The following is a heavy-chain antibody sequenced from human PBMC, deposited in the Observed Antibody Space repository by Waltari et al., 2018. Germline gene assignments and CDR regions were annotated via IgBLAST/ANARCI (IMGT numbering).Heavy chain of an antibody. V-gene: IGHV4-30-4*01. J-gene: IGHJ6*02. Sequence: QVQLQESGPGLVKPSQTLSLTCTVSGCSISSGDYYWSWIRQPPGKGLDWIGYIDYSGSTYYNPSIKSRVTISVDTSKNQFSLKLSSVTAADTAVYYCARERSGLLWFGELLSGMDVWGQGTTVTVSS. CDR2: IDYSGST. D-gene: IGHD3-10*01. CDR3: ARERSGLLWFGELLSGMDV. CDR1: GCSISSGDYY.